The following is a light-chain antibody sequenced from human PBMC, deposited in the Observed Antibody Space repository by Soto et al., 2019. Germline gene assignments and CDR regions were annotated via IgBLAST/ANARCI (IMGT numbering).Light chain of an antibody. J-gene: IGLJ1*01. CDR3: CSYAGSSTYV. V-gene: IGLV2-23*01. CDR1: SSDVGGYNY. CDR2: EGS. Sequence: QSALTQPASVSGSPGQSITISCTGTSSDVGGYNYVSWYQQHPGKAPKLMIYEGSKRPSGVSNRFSGSKSGNTASLTISGLHAEDEADYYCCSYAGSSTYVFGTGTKLTVL.